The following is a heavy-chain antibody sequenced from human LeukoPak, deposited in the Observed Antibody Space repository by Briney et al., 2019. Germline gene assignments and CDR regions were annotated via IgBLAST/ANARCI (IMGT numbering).Heavy chain of an antibody. Sequence: SETLSLTCDVSGYSISSGYYWGWIRPPPGKGLEWIGSIYHSGSTYYNPSLKSRVTISVDTSKNQFSLKLSSVTAADTAVYYCARSSSGYSSGEANYWGQGTLVTVSS. CDR2: IYHSGST. CDR1: GYSISSGYY. V-gene: IGHV4-38-2*01. J-gene: IGHJ4*02. D-gene: IGHD6-19*01. CDR3: ARSSSGYSSGEANY.